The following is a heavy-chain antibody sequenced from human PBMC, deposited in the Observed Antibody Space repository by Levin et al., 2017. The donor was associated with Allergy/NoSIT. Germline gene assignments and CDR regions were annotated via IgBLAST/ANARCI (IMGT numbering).Heavy chain of an antibody. J-gene: IGHJ4*02. V-gene: IGHV3-30*18. Sequence: GGSLRLSCAASGFNFHAYGMHWVRQAPGKGLEWVAVVSFDTVTKYYADSVKGRFSISRDNSNNTLYLQMDSLRPEDTALYYCAKRWIIGRVALRGAFDYGGQGTLVTVSS. CDR3: AKRWIIGRVALRGAFDY. CDR1: GFNFHAYG. CDR2: VSFDTVTK. D-gene: IGHD1-26*01.